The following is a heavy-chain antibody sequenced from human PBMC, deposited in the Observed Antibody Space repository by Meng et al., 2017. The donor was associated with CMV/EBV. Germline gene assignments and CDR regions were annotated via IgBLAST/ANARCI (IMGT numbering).Heavy chain of an antibody. CDR3: ARDQSGSCYFCFGVGYYYYGMDV. J-gene: IGHJ6*02. V-gene: IGHV3-9*01. CDR2: ISWNSGSI. Sequence: SLKISCAASGFTFDDYAMHWVRQAPGKGLEWVSGISWNSGSIGYADSVKGRFTISRDNAKNSLYLQMNSLRAEDTAVYYCARDQSGSCYFCFGVGYYYYGMDVWGQGTTVTVSS. CDR1: GFTFDDYA. D-gene: IGHD2-15*01.